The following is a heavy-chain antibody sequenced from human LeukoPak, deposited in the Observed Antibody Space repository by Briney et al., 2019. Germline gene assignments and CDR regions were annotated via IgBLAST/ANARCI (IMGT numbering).Heavy chain of an antibody. CDR2: ISRDGTSQ. Sequence: GGSLRLSCAASGFTFNTYGIHWVRQAPGKGLEWVAGISRDGTSQDYADSVKGRFTISRDNSKNTLYLQMNSLRTEDTAVYYCARAAYCTSTSCHFSGYAQRPLDSWGQGTLVTVSS. J-gene: IGHJ4*02. V-gene: IGHV3-30*03. CDR3: ARAAYCTSTSCHFSGYAQRPLDS. CDR1: GFTFNTYG. D-gene: IGHD2-2*01.